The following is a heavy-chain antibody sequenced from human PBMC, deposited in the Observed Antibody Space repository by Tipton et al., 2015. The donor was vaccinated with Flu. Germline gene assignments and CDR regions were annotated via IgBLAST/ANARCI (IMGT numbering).Heavy chain of an antibody. CDR1: GYSVTGGYY. CDR2: MFHSGST. D-gene: IGHD1-26*01. V-gene: IGHV4-38-2*02. CDR3: AREGVGNAFDI. J-gene: IGHJ3*02. Sequence: TLSLTCTVSGYSVTGGYYWSRIRQPPGKGLEYIGYMFHSGSTYYNPSLRSRVTISVDTSKNQFSLKLSSVTAADTAVYYCAREGVGNAFDIWGQGTMVTVSS.